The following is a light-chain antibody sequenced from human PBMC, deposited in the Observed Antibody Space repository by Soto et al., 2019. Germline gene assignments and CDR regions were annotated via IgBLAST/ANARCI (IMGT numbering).Light chain of an antibody. CDR2: GAS. Sequence: EIVLTQSPGTLSLSPGERATLSCRASQSVSSTYLAWYQQKPGQAHRLVIYGASTRATGIPDRFSGSGSGTDFTVTISRLEPEDFAVYYGQQFGSSPWTFGQGTKVEIK. V-gene: IGKV3-20*01. J-gene: IGKJ1*01. CDR3: QQFGSSPWT. CDR1: QSVSSTY.